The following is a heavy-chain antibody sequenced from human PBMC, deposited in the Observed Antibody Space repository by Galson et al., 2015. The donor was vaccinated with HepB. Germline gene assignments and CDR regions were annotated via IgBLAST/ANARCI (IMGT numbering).Heavy chain of an antibody. D-gene: IGHD1-1*01. J-gene: IGHJ2*01. V-gene: IGHV3-7*01. CDR2: INQDGSEK. CDR1: GFTFSSYW. Sequence: SLRLSCAASGFTFSSYWMNWVRQAPGKGLEWVANINQDGSEKYYVDSVKGRFTISRDNAKNSLYVQMNSLRAEDTAVYYCARDYNPAAWPQSYLDLWGRGTLVTVSS. CDR3: ARDYNPAAWPQSYLDL.